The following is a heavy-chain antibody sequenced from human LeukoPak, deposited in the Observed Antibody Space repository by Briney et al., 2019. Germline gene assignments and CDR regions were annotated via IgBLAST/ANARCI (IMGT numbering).Heavy chain of an antibody. CDR1: GFTFSSYG. CDR2: IRYDGSNK. J-gene: IGHJ4*02. V-gene: IGHV3-30*02. Sequence: GGSLRLSCAASGFTFSSYGMHWVRQAPGKGLEWVAFIRYDGSNKYYADSVKGRFTISRDNSKNTLYLQMNSLRAEDTAVYYCAKDLEGSYCSGGSCWPKPYFDYWGQGTLVTVSS. D-gene: IGHD2-15*01. CDR3: AKDLEGSYCSGGSCWPKPYFDY.